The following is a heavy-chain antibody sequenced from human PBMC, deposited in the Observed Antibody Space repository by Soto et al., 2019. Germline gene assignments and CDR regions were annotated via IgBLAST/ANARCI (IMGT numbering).Heavy chain of an antibody. CDR2: IYPGDSDT. D-gene: IGHD3-10*01. V-gene: IGHV5-51*01. J-gene: IGHJ5*02. CDR1: GYSFTSYW. Sequence: GESLKISCKGSGYSFTSYWIGWVRQMPGKGLEWMGIIYPGDSDTRYSPSFQGQVTISADKSISTAYLQWSGLKASDTAMYYCARLLYYGSGSYPRGWFDPWGQGTLVTVSS. CDR3: ARLLYYGSGSYPRGWFDP.